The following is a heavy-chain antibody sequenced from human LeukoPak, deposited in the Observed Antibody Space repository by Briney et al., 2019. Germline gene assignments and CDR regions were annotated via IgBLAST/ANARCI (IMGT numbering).Heavy chain of an antibody. CDR1: GGSFSGYY. CDR2: ISSSSSTI. CDR3: ARGNMYYDFWSGYYYY. D-gene: IGHD3-3*01. Sequence: LSLTCAVYGGSFSGYYWSWIRQAPGKGLEWVSYISSSSSTIYYADSVKGRFTISRDNAKNSLYLQMNSLRAEDTAVYYCARGNMYYDFWSGYYYYWGQGTLVTVSS. V-gene: IGHV3-11*01. J-gene: IGHJ4*02.